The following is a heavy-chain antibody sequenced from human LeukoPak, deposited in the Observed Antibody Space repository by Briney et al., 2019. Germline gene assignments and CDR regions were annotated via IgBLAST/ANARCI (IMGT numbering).Heavy chain of an antibody. Sequence: PGGSLRLSWSASGFTVSNNYMSWGRQAPGEGLEWVSVIHSGGTTNYADSVQGRFTISRDNSKTTVYLHMNSLRAEDTAVHYCARDSDSGYGPFASWGQGTLVTVSS. CDR2: IHSGGTT. D-gene: IGHD5-12*01. CDR1: GFTVSNNY. CDR3: ARDSDSGYGPFAS. J-gene: IGHJ4*02. V-gene: IGHV3-53*01.